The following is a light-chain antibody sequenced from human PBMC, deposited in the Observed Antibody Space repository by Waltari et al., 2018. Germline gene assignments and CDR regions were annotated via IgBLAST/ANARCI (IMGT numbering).Light chain of an antibody. Sequence: QSALTQPASVSGSPGQSITISCTGASSDVGNYNLVSWYQQHPGKAPKLIIYEDSKRPSWVANRFSGSKSGNAASLTISGLQAEDEADYYCCSYVGDDTFVFGTGTKVTVL. J-gene: IGLJ1*01. CDR1: SSDVGNYNL. CDR2: EDS. V-gene: IGLV2-23*01. CDR3: CSYVGDDTFV.